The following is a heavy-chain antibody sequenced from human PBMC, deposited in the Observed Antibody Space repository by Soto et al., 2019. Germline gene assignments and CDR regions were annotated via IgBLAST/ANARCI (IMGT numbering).Heavy chain of an antibody. D-gene: IGHD3-9*01. J-gene: IGHJ6*02. CDR3: ARDFPVRSFDWFDDQSVIDL. CDR1: GFTFSSYG. V-gene: IGHV3-33*01. CDR2: IWYDGSNK. Sequence: QVQLVESGGGVVQPGRSLRLSCAASGFTFSSYGMHWVRQAPGKGLEWVAVIWYDGSNKYYADSVKGRFTISRDNSLIKLYLQLNSLSSEDTAVYYCARDFPVRSFDWFDDQSVIDLCGQGTTVTVSS.